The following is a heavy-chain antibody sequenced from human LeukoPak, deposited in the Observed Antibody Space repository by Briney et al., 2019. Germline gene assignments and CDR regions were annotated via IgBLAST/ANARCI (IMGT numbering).Heavy chain of an antibody. Sequence: GGSLRLSCAASGFTFSDYYMSWIRQAPGKGLEWVSYISSSSSYTNYADSVKGRFTISRDNAKNSLYLQMNSLRAEDTAVYYCARGGGKGVNWFDPWGQGTLVTVSS. D-gene: IGHD2-8*01. V-gene: IGHV3-11*06. CDR1: GFTFSDYY. CDR2: ISSSSSYT. J-gene: IGHJ5*02. CDR3: ARGGGKGVNWFDP.